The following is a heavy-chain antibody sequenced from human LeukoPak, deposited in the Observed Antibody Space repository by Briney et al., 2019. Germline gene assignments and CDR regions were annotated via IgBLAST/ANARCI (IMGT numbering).Heavy chain of an antibody. D-gene: IGHD2-2*01. Sequence: GGSLRLSCAASGFTFSSYAMAWVRQAPGRGLEWVSGISGSGDGTYYADSVKGRFTISRDNSKNTLYLQINSLRAEDTAVYYCAKRYSSSSWTAAFDSWGQGTLVTVSS. CDR2: ISGSGDGT. J-gene: IGHJ4*02. CDR1: GFTFSSYA. CDR3: AKRYSSSSWTAAFDS. V-gene: IGHV3-23*01.